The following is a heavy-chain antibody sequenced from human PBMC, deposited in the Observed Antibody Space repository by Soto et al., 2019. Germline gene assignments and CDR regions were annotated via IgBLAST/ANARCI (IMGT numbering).Heavy chain of an antibody. Sequence: GASVKVSCKASGGTFSSYTISWVRQAPGQGLEWMGRIIPILGIANYAQKFQGRVTITADKSTSTAYMELSSLRSEDTAVYYCARGYFDWLYWFDPWGQGTLVTVSS. CDR2: IIPILGIA. V-gene: IGHV1-69*02. CDR3: ARGYFDWLYWFDP. J-gene: IGHJ5*02. CDR1: GGTFSSYT. D-gene: IGHD3-9*01.